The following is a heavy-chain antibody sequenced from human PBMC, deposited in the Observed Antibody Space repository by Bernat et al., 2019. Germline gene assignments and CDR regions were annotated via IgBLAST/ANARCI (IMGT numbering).Heavy chain of an antibody. Sequence: QVQLQESGPGLVKPSETLSLTCTVSGGSISGYYWSWIRQPPGKGLESLGYVFYTGSSNYNPSLKSRVTISVDTSKNQFSLKLSSVTAADTAVYYCARLTGWLQLLGPFDYWGQGTLVTVSS. CDR2: VFYTGSS. D-gene: IGHD5-24*01. J-gene: IGHJ4*02. CDR1: GGSISGYY. CDR3: ARLTGWLQLLGPFDY. V-gene: IGHV4-59*08.